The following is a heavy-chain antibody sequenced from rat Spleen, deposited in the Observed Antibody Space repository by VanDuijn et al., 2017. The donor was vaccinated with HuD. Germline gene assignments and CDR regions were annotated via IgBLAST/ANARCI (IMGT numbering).Heavy chain of an antibody. V-gene: IGHV5-7*01. CDR2: ISYDGSRT. Sequence: EVQLVESGGGLVQPGRSLKLSCAASGFTFNDYDMAWVRQAPKKGLEWVATISYDGSRTYYRDSVKGRFTISRYNAKSTLYLQMNSLRSEDTATYYCARLNSGYFDYWGQGVMVTVSS. CDR1: GFTFNDYD. J-gene: IGHJ2*01. D-gene: IGHD4-3*01. CDR3: ARLNSGYFDY.